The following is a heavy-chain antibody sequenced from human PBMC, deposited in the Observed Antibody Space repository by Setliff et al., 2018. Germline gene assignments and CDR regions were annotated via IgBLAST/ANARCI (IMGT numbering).Heavy chain of an antibody. CDR2: IYWDDDK. D-gene: IGHD3-10*01. CDR3: APSGPTPGRFGSGFTSSFDY. J-gene: IGHJ4*02. Sequence: SGPTLVNPTQTLTLTCTFSGFSLSTSGVGVGWIRQPPGKALEWLALIYWDDDKRYSPSLKSRLTSTKDTSKNQVVLTMTNMYPVDTATYYCAPSGPTPGRFGSGFTSSFDYWGQGTLVTVSS. CDR1: GFSLSTSGVG. V-gene: IGHV2-5*02.